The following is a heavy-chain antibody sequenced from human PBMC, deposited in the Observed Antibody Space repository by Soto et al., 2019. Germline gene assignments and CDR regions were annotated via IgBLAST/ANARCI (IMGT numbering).Heavy chain of an antibody. CDR2: IYYSGST. V-gene: IGHV4-31*03. D-gene: IGHD3-3*01. J-gene: IGHJ4*02. CDR1: GGSISSGGYY. Sequence: QVQLQESGPGLVKPSQTLSLTCTVSGGSISSGGYYWSWIRQHPGKGLEWIGYIYYSGSTYYNPSLKSRVIISVDTSKNQFSLKLSSVTAADTAVYYCARSRFLEWPDFDYWGQGTLVTVSS. CDR3: ARSRFLEWPDFDY.